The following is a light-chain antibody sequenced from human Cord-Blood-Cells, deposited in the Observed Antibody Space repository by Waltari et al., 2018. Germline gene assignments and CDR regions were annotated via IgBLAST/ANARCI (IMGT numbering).Light chain of an antibody. CDR3: SSYTSSSTWV. CDR1: SSDVGGYNY. V-gene: IGLV2-14*03. J-gene: IGLJ3*02. Sequence: QSALTQPASVSGSPGQSITISCTGTSSDVGGYNYASWYQQHPGKAPKLMIYDVSNRPSGVFNRFSGSKSGNTASLTISGLQAEDEADYYCSSYTSSSTWVFGGGTKLTVL. CDR2: DVS.